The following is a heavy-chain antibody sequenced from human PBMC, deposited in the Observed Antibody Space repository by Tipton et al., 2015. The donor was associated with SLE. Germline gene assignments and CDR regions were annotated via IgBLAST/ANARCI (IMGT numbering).Heavy chain of an antibody. V-gene: IGHV4-4*07. CDR1: GGSISSYY. CDR3: ARWGAGSRGNWFDP. D-gene: IGHD1/OR15-1a*01. CDR2: IYTNENT. Sequence: TLSLTCTVSGGSISSYYWSWIRQPAGGGLEWIGRIYTNENTNYNPSLKNRVTISVDTSKNHLSLKLSSVTAADTAVYYCARWGAGSRGNWFDPWGQGTLITVSS. J-gene: IGHJ5*02.